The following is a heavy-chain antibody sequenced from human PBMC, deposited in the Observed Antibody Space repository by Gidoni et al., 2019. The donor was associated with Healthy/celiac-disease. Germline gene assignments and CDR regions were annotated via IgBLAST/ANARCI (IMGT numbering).Heavy chain of an antibody. CDR2: ISRSGNYI. J-gene: IGHJ4*02. V-gene: IGHV3-21*01. D-gene: IGHD3-3*01. CDR1: GFTFSSYS. CDR3: ATHSPIWSGYYYADY. Sequence: EVQLVESGGGLVKPGGSLRLSCAASGFTFSSYSMNGVRQAPGKGMEWVSSISRSGNYIYYADSVKGRFTISRDNAKNSLYLQLNSLRAEGTAVYYCATHSPIWSGYYYADYWGQETLVTVSS.